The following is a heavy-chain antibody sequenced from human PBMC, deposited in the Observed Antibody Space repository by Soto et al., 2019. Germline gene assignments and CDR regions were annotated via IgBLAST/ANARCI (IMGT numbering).Heavy chain of an antibody. V-gene: IGHV3-33*01. CDR2: IWDDGSNK. CDR3: SRDGTEGIAAAGPGVYYYCGMDV. Sequence: QVQLVESGGGVVQPGRSLRLSCAASGFTFSSYGMHWVRQAPGKGLEWVAVIWDDGSNKYYADSVKGRFTISRDNSKNTLYLQMNSLRAEDTAVYYCSRDGTEGIAAAGPGVYYYCGMDVWGQGTTVTVSS. CDR1: GFTFSSYG. D-gene: IGHD6-13*01. J-gene: IGHJ6*02.